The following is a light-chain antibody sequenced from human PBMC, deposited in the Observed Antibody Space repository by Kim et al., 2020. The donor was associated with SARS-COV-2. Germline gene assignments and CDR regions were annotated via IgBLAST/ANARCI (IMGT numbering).Light chain of an antibody. V-gene: IGKV1-39*01. CDR2: AAS. CDR3: QQSYTTPFT. J-gene: IGKJ5*01. Sequence: DIQMTQSPSSLSASVGDRVTITCRASQSISNYLNWYQQKPGKAPKLLIYAASTLQGGVPSRFSGSGSGTDFTLTINSLQPEDFASYYCQQSYTTPFTLGQGTRLEIK. CDR1: QSISNY.